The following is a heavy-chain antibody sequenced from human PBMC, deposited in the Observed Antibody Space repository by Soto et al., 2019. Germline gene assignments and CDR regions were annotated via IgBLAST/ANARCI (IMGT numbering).Heavy chain of an antibody. D-gene: IGHD3-3*01. CDR1: GGSISSGDYH. CDR3: ARDYPEGAIFYGMDV. J-gene: IGHJ6*02. CDR2: IYYSGST. Sequence: SETLSLTCTVSGGSISSGDYHWSWIRQPPGKGLEWIGYIYYSGSTYYNPSLKSRVTISVDTSKNQFSLKLSSVTAADTAVYYCARDYPEGAIFYGMDVWGQGTTVTVSS. V-gene: IGHV4-30-4*01.